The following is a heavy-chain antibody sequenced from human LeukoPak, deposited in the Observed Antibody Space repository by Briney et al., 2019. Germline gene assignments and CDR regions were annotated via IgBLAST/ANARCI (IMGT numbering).Heavy chain of an antibody. D-gene: IGHD2-2*01. Sequence: GGSLRPSCAASGFTFSSCAMHWVRQAPGKGLEWVAVISYDGSNKYYADSVKGRFTISRDNSKNTLYLQMNSLRAEDTAVYYCARDKGYCSSTSCYGYYYYGMDVWGKGTTVTVSS. V-gene: IGHV3-30*04. J-gene: IGHJ6*04. CDR2: ISYDGSNK. CDR3: ARDKGYCSSTSCYGYYYYGMDV. CDR1: GFTFSSCA.